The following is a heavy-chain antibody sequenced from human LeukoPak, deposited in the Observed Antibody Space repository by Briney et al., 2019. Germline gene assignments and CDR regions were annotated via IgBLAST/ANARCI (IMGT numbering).Heavy chain of an antibody. V-gene: IGHV1-46*01. J-gene: IGHJ4*02. CDR1: GYTFTSCY. Sequence: ASVKVSCKASGYTFTSCYTHWVRQAPGQGLEWMGIINPSAGSTSYAQKFQGRVTMTRDLSTSTVYMELSSLRSEDTAMYYCARDLSPGTVTIFNYWGQGSLVTVSS. CDR2: INPSAGST. D-gene: IGHD4-17*01. CDR3: ARDLSPGTVTIFNY.